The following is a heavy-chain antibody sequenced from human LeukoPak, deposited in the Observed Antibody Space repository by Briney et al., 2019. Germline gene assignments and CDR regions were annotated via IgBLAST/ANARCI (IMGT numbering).Heavy chain of an antibody. D-gene: IGHD6-13*01. CDR3: ARGDGIAAAGTGWFDP. Sequence: SETLSLTCTVSGGSISSSSYYWGGIRQPPGKGLEWIGSIYYSGSTYYNPSLKSRVTISVDTSKNQFSLKLSSVTAADTAVYYCARGDGIAAAGTGWFDPWGQGTLVTVSS. CDR2: IYYSGST. J-gene: IGHJ5*02. V-gene: IGHV4-39*07. CDR1: GGSISSSSYY.